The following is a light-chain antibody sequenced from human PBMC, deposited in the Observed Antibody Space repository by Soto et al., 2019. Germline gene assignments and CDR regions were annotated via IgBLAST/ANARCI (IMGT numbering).Light chain of an antibody. CDR3: QQYNSYST. CDR2: KAS. V-gene: IGKV1-5*03. J-gene: IGKJ1*01. Sequence: DIQMTQSPSTLSASVGDRVTITCRASQSISGWLDWYQQKPGKAPKLLIYKASSLESGVPSRFSGSGSGTEFTLTISCLQPDDFATYYCQQYNSYSTFGQGTKV. CDR1: QSISGW.